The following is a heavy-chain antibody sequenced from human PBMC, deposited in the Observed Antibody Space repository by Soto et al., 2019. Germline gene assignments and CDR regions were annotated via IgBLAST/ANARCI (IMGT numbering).Heavy chain of an antibody. CDR3: ARSVFP. Sequence: PSETLSLTCSVSGASVSSGGYYWSWIRQHPGKGLEWIGYIYYSGNTYYNPSLKSRVTISVDTSKNQFSLKLTSVTAADTAVYYCARSVFPWGQGTLVTVSS. CDR2: IYYSGNT. J-gene: IGHJ5*02. V-gene: IGHV4-31*02. CDR1: GASVSSGGYY.